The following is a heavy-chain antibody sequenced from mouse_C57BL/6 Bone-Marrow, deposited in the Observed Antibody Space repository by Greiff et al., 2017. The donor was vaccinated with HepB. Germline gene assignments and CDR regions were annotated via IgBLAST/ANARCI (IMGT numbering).Heavy chain of an antibody. CDR1: GYTFTDYE. Sequence: VQLQQSGAELVRPGASVTLSCKASGYTFTDYEMHWVQQTPVHGLEWIGAIDPETGGTTYNQKLKGRAILTADKSSSTAYIELRSLTSEDSAVYYWTRRGVKAWFAYGGKGTLVTVAA. CDR3: TRRGVKAWFAY. D-gene: IGHD2-2*01. J-gene: IGHJ3*01. CDR2: IDPETGGT. V-gene: IGHV1-15*01.